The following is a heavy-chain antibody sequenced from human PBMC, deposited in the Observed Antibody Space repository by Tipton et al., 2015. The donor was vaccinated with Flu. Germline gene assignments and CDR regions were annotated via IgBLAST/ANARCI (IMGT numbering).Heavy chain of an antibody. V-gene: IGHV4-59*01. CDR1: GGSISNYY. Sequence: LRLSCTVSGGSISNYYWSWIRQPPGKGLEWIGYIYYSGSTNYNPSLKSRVTISVDTSKNQFSLKLSSVTAADTAVYYCASGYYYDSSGLYYGMDVWGQGTTVTVSS. CDR3: ASGYYYDSSGLYYGMDV. CDR2: IYYSGST. D-gene: IGHD3-22*01. J-gene: IGHJ6*02.